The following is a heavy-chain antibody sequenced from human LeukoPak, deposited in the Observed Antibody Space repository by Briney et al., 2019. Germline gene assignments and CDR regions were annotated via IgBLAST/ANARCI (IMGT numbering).Heavy chain of an antibody. D-gene: IGHD3-16*01. CDR1: GFTFSDYY. V-gene: IGHV3-11*06. J-gene: IGHJ4*02. CDR2: ISSSNSYT. Sequence: KPGGSLRLSCAASGFTFSDYYMSWIRQAPGKGLEWVSYISSSNSYTKDADSVKGRFTISRDNAKNSLYLQMNSLRAEDTAVYYCARAFSETVMGLGGVYYFDHWGQGTLVTVSS. CDR3: ARAFSETVMGLGGVYYFDH.